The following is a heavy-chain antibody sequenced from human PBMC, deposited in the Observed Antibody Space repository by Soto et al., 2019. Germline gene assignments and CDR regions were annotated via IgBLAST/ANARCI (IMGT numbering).Heavy chain of an antibody. J-gene: IGHJ4*02. D-gene: IGHD3-16*01. CDR2: IYWNDDT. CDR3: AHTWGLPFDY. CDR1: GFSLRTTGVG. Sequence: QITLKESGPTLVKPTQTLTLTCTYSGFSLRTTGVGVGWIRQPPGKALEWLGIIYWNDDTRYSPSLKSRFTLTSDISKSQVVLTMTNMDPVDTGTYYCAHTWGLPFDYLGQGTQVIVSS. V-gene: IGHV2-5*01.